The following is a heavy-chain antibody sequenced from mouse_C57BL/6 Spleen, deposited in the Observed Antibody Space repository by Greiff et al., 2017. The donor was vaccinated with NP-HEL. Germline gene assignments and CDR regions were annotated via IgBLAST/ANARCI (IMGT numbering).Heavy chain of an antibody. V-gene: IGHV1-18*01. J-gene: IGHJ3*01. Sequence: EVKLMESGPELVKPGASVKIPCKASGYTFTDYNMAWVKQSHGKSLEWIGDINPNNGGTIYNQQFKGKAPLTVDKSSSTAYMELRSLTSEDTAVYYCARGPLLLRRGGFAYWGQGTLVTVSA. D-gene: IGHD1-1*01. CDR3: ARGPLLLRRGGFAY. CDR2: INPNNGGT. CDR1: GYTFTDYN.